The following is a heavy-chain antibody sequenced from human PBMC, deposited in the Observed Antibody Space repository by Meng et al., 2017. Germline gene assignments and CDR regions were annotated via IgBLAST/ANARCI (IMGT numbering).Heavy chain of an antibody. CDR1: GGSVSGYY. V-gene: IGHV4-34*01. J-gene: IGHJ4*02. CDR2: INHSGST. D-gene: IGHD6-6*01. Sequence: QVQLQQWGAGLLKPSETLSLTCAVYGGSVSGYYWSWIRQPPGKGLEWIGEINHSGSTNYNPSLKSRVTISVDTSKNQFSLKLSSVTAADTAVYYCARRGIAARPFYYWGQGTLVTVSS. CDR3: ARRGIAARPFYY.